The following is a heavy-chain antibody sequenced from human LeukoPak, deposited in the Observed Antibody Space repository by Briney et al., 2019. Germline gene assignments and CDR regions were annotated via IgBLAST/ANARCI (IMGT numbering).Heavy chain of an antibody. CDR3: ARDKSIAAAGYFDY. J-gene: IGHJ4*02. D-gene: IGHD6-13*01. Sequence: GGSLRLSCEASGFTFSTYGMHWVRQAPGKGLEWITLIPYDGSNKYYADSVKGRFTISRDNSKTTLYLQMNSLRAEDTAVYYCARDKSIAAAGYFDYWGQGTLVTVSS. CDR1: GFTFSTYG. CDR2: IPYDGSNK. V-gene: IGHV3-30*03.